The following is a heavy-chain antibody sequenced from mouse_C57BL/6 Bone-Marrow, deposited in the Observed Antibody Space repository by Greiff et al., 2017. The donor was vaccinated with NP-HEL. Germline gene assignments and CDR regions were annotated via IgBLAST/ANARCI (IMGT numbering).Heavy chain of an antibody. CDR2: LGPGSGST. Sequence: QVQLKESGAELVKPGASVKISCKASGYTFTDYYINWVKQRPGQGLEWIGKLGPGSGSTYYNEKFKGQATLTADNSSSTAYMQLSSLTSEDSAVYFCARRSYYDYDVGVYYAMDYWGQGTSVTVSS. CDR1: GYTFTDYY. D-gene: IGHD2-4*01. V-gene: IGHV1-77*01. J-gene: IGHJ4*01. CDR3: ARRSYYDYDVGVYYAMDY.